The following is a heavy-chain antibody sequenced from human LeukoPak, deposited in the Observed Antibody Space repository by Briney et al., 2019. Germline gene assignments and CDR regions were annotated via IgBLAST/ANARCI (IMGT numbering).Heavy chain of an antibody. Sequence: SETLSPTCTVSGGSISNYYWSWIRQPPGKGLEWIGYIYYSGSTNYNPSLKSRVTISVDTSKNQFSLKLSSVTAADTAVYYCARLDYGSGSYPFDYWGQGTLVIVSS. CDR1: GGSISNYY. J-gene: IGHJ4*02. CDR3: ARLDYGSGSYPFDY. V-gene: IGHV4-59*08. CDR2: IYYSGST. D-gene: IGHD3-10*01.